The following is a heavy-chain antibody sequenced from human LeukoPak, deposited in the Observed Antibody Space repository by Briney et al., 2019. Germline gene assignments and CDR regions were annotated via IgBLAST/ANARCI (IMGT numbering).Heavy chain of an antibody. CDR2: MYYSGTT. Sequence: SETLSLTCTVAGGSISSGSYYWGWIRQPPGKGLEWIASMYYSGTTFYSPSLKSRVTISVDTSKNQLSLKLGSVTAADTAVYYCARHPPRDGSAFDYWGQGTLVTVSS. V-gene: IGHV4-39*01. CDR1: GGSISSGSYY. J-gene: IGHJ4*02. CDR3: ARHPPRDGSAFDY.